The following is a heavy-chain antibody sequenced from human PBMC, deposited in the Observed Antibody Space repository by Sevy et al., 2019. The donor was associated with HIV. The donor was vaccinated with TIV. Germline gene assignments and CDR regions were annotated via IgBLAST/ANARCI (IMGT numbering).Heavy chain of an antibody. Sequence: RGSLRLSCAASGFTFSDYYMSWIRQAPGKGLEWVSYISSSGSTIYYADSVKGRFTISRDNAKNSLYLQMNSLRAEDTAVYYCASYYDSSGYYRLVDYWGQGTLVTVSS. CDR1: GFTFSDYY. CDR2: ISSSGSTI. V-gene: IGHV3-11*01. CDR3: ASYYDSSGYYRLVDY. D-gene: IGHD3-22*01. J-gene: IGHJ4*02.